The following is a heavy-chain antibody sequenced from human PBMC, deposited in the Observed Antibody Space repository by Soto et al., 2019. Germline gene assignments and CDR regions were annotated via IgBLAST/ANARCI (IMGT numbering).Heavy chain of an antibody. Sequence: ASVKGSCKASGYSFTDYHIHWVRQAPGQGLEWLGRINPKSGGTSTAQKFQGWVTMTTDTSISTASMELTRLTSDDTAIYYCARGDSTDCSNGVCSFFYNHDLDVRG. CDR3: ARGDSTDCSNGVCSFFYNHDLDV. V-gene: IGHV1-2*04. CDR2: INPKSGGT. CDR1: GYSFTDYH. D-gene: IGHD2-8*01. J-gene: IGHJ6*02.